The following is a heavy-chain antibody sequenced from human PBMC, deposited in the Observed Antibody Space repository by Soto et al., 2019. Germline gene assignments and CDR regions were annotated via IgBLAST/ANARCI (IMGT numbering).Heavy chain of an antibody. V-gene: IGHV1-69*08. J-gene: IGHJ6*03. CDR1: GGTFSSYT. Sequence: QVQLVQSGAEVKKPGSSVKVSCKASGGTFSSYTISWVRQAPGQGLEWMGRIIPILGIANYAQKFQGRVTITADKSTGTAYMELSSLRSEDTAVYYCARDLSCSGGSCYSNYYYYYMDVWGKGTTVTVSS. CDR3: ARDLSCSGGSCYSNYYYYYMDV. D-gene: IGHD2-15*01. CDR2: IIPILGIA.